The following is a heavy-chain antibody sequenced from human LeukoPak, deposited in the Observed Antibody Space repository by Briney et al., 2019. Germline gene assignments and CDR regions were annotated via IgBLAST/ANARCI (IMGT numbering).Heavy chain of an antibody. CDR3: ARDRTTMDGYNWFDP. J-gene: IGHJ5*02. D-gene: IGHD2-2*03. CDR1: GGSISSCGYY. CDR2: IYYSGST. V-gene: IGHV4-31*03. Sequence: SQTLSLTCTVSGGSISSCGYYWSWIRQHPGKGLEWIGYIYYSGSTYYNPSLKSRVTISVDTSKNQFSLKLSSVTAADTAVYYCARDRTTMDGYNWFDPWGQGTLVTVSS.